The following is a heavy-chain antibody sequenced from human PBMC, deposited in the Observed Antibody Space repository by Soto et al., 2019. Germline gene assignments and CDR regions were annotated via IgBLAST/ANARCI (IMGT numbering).Heavy chain of an antibody. V-gene: IGHV3-30-3*01. CDR3: ARDQDLVYYYYGMDV. J-gene: IGHJ6*02. CDR2: ISYDGSNK. D-gene: IGHD2-15*01. CDR1: GFTFSSYA. Sequence: TGGSLRLSCAASGFTFSSYAMHWVRQAPGKGLEWVAVISYDGSNKYYADSVKGRFTISRDNSKNTLYLQMNGLRAEDTAVYYCARDQDLVYYYYGMDVWGQGTTVTVSS.